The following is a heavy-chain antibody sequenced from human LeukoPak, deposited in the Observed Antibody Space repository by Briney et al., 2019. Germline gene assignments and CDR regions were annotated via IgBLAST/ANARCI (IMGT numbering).Heavy chain of an antibody. J-gene: IGHJ4*02. CDR3: ARLDLDSSGYYPIMAFDY. CDR1: GGSISSSSYY. V-gene: IGHV4-39*01. Sequence: PSETLSLTCTVSGGSISSSSYYWGWIRQPPGKGLEWIGSIYYSGSTYYNPSLKSRVTISVDTSKNQFSLKLSSVTAADTAVYYCARLDLDSSGYYPIMAFDYWGQGTLVTVSS. D-gene: IGHD3-22*01. CDR2: IYYSGST.